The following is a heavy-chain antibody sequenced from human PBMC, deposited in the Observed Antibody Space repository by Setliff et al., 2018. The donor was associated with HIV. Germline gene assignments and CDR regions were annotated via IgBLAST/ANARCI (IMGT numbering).Heavy chain of an antibody. CDR3: ARDFRLPVDAGLYYSYYMDV. V-gene: IGHV4-4*07. J-gene: IGHJ6*03. CDR2: VYTSGST. CDR1: GDSISGYY. D-gene: IGHD2-15*01. Sequence: SETLSLTCTVSGDSISGYYWSWIRQPAGKGLEWIGRVYTSGSTNYNPSLKSRVTMSVDTSKNQFSLRLSSVTAADTAVYYCARDFRLPVDAGLYYSYYMDVWGRGTTVTSP.